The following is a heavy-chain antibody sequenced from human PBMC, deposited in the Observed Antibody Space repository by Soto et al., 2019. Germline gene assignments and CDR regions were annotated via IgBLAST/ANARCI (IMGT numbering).Heavy chain of an antibody. J-gene: IGHJ4*02. D-gene: IGHD3-10*01. CDR1: GGSFSGYY. V-gene: IGHV4-34*01. CDR3: ARGGHYYGSGSYYNPSPYYFDY. Sequence: QVQLQQWGAGLSKPSETLSLTCAVYGGSFSGYYWSWIRQPPGKGLEWIGEINHSGSTNYNPSLKSRVTISVDTSKNQFSLKLSSVTAADTAVYYCARGGHYYGSGSYYNPSPYYFDYWGQGTLVTVSS. CDR2: INHSGST.